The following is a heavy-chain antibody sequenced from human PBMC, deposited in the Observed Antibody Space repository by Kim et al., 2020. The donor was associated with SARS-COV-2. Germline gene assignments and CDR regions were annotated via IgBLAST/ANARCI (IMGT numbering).Heavy chain of an antibody. J-gene: IGHJ3*02. D-gene: IGHD1-1*01. Sequence: GGSLRLSCAASGFTFSGSALTWVRQAPGKGLEWVGSIRGKANGYPTAYAASRKGRFTISSDDSKNTAHLQMNSLKTEDTAVYYWTSVPGTTLAFWDAFVIWGDGAMVTVSS. CDR1: GFTFSGSA. V-gene: IGHV3-73*01. CDR2: IRGKANGYPT. CDR3: TSVPGTTLAFWDAFVI.